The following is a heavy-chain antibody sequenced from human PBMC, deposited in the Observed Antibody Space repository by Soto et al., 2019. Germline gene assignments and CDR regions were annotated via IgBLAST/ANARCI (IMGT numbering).Heavy chain of an antibody. CDR1: GFSITRNGEG. CDR2: IYWDDDK. J-gene: IGHJ6*02. CDR3: AKLHRVTVLGVLLPLY. Sequence: SGPTLVNPPQTLTLTCSLSGFSITRNGEGVGWVRQSPGKALDWLALIYWDDDKRYSPSLRSRLTVTKDPSKNQVVLTVADVGPVDTGTYYCAKLHRVTVLGVLLPLYWGQGTTVTVSS. V-gene: IGHV2-5*02. D-gene: IGHD3-3*01.